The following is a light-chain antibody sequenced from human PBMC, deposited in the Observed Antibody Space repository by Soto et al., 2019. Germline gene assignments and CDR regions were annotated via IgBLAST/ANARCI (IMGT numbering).Light chain of an antibody. CDR1: QNIDMY. Sequence: DIHMTQSPSSLSASVCDTVTISCRASQNIDMYLNWYQQKPGKAPRVLISGASSLQSGVPSRFSGSGSGPDFTLTISSLQPEDSATYFCQQLNSYPQNFGQGTRLEI. CDR2: GAS. V-gene: IGKV1-39*01. CDR3: QQLNSYPQN. J-gene: IGKJ5*01.